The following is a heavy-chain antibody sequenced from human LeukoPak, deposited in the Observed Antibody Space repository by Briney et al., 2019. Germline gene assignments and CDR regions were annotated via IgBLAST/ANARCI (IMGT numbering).Heavy chain of an antibody. V-gene: IGHV3-30*02. CDR3: AKYLLGDARRYYYYGMDV. Sequence: PGGSLRLSCAASGFTFSNYGMHWVRQAPGKGLEWVASIRYDGTFKYYADSVKGRFTISRDNSKNTLYLQMNSLRAEDTAVYYCAKYLLGDARRYYYYGMDVWGQGTTVTVSS. CDR2: IRYDGTFK. CDR1: GFTFSNYG. J-gene: IGHJ6*02. D-gene: IGHD3-10*01.